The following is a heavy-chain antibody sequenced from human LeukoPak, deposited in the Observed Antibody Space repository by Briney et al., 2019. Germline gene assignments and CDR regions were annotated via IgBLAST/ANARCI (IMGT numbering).Heavy chain of an antibody. V-gene: IGHV1-24*01. CDR1: GYTLTELS. D-gene: IGHD2/OR15-2a*01. CDR2: FDPEDGET. Sequence: ASVKVSCKVSGYTLTELSMHWVRQAPGKGLEWMGGFDPEDGETIYAQKFQGRVTMTEDTSTDTAYMELSSLRSEDTAVYYCARGLGRSRYNWFDPWGQGTLVTVSS. CDR3: ARGLGRSRYNWFDP. J-gene: IGHJ5*02.